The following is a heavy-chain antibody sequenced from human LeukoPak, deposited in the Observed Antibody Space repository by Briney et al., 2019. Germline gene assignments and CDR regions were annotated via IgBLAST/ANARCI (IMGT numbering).Heavy chain of an antibody. CDR2: INPNSGGT. V-gene: IGHV1-2*02. J-gene: IGHJ4*02. CDR1: GYTFTGYY. Sequence: ASVKVSCKASGYTFTGYYMHWVRQAPGQGLEWMGWINPNSGGTNYAQKFQGRVTMTRDTSISTAYMELSRLRSDDTAVYYCARENGVVWGSYGFDYWGQGTLVTVSS. CDR3: ARENGVVWGSYGFDY. D-gene: IGHD3-16*01.